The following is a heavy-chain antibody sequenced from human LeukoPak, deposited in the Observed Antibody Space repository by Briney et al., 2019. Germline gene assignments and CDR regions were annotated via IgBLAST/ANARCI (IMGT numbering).Heavy chain of an antibody. Sequence: GGSLRLSCAASGFTFSSYSMNWVRQAPGKGLEWVSSISSSSSYIYYADSVKGRFTISRDNAKNSLYLQMNSLRAEDTAVYYCARDGIVAGLPIDAFDNWGQGTMVTVSS. CDR2: ISSSSSYI. J-gene: IGHJ3*02. CDR1: GFTFSSYS. D-gene: IGHD5-12*01. V-gene: IGHV3-21*01. CDR3: ARDGIVAGLPIDAFDN.